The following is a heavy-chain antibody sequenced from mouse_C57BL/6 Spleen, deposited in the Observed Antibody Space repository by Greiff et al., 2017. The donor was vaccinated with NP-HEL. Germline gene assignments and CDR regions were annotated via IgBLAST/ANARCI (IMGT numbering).Heavy chain of an antibody. CDR3: ASGYYYGSSPYYFDY. Sequence: VKLMESGAELARPGASVKLSCKASGYTFTSYGISWVKQRTGQGLEWIGEIYPRSGNTYYNEKFKGKATLTADKSSSTAYMELRSLTSEDSAVYFCASGYYYGSSPYYFDYWGQGTTLTVSS. CDR2: IYPRSGNT. V-gene: IGHV1-81*01. J-gene: IGHJ2*01. CDR1: GYTFTSYG. D-gene: IGHD1-1*01.